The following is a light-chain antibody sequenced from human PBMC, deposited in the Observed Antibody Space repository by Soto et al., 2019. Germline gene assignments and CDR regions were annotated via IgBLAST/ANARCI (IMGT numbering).Light chain of an antibody. J-gene: IGLJ1*01. CDR2: GNT. V-gene: IGLV1-40*01. CDR3: QSYDSTLSARYV. Sequence: QSVLTQPPSVSGAPGQRVTISCTGSSXNIGAGYDVHWYQQRPGTAPKLLIFGNTNRPSGVPDRFSGSKSGTSASLAITGLQAEDEGDYYCQSYDSTLSARYVFRTGTKV. CDR1: SXNIGAGYD.